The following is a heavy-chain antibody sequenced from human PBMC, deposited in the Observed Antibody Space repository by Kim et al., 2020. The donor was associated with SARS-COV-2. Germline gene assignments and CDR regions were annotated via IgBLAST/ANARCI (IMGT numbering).Heavy chain of an antibody. D-gene: IGHD3-3*01. CDR1: GFTFSSYG. Sequence: GGSLRLSCAASGFTFSSYGMHWVRQAPGKGLEWVAVIWYDGSNKYYADSVKGRFTISRDNSKNTLYLQMNSLRAEDTAVYYCARDIEYYDFWSDSYGMDVWGQGTTVTVSS. CDR2: IWYDGSNK. V-gene: IGHV3-33*01. CDR3: ARDIEYYDFWSDSYGMDV. J-gene: IGHJ6*02.